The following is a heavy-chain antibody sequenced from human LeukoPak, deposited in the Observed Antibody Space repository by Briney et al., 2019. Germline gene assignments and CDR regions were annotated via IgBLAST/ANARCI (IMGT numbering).Heavy chain of an antibody. CDR2: MNPNIGNT. Sequence: ASVKVSCKASGYTFTSYDINWVRQATGQGLEWMGWMNPNIGNTGYAQKFQGRVTMTRNTPISTAYMELSSLRSEDTAVYYCARGGEGPGIAVAGHYYYYYYGMDVWGQGTTVTVSS. CDR1: GYTFTSYD. V-gene: IGHV1-8*01. J-gene: IGHJ6*02. CDR3: ARGGEGPGIAVAGHYYYYYYGMDV. D-gene: IGHD6-19*01.